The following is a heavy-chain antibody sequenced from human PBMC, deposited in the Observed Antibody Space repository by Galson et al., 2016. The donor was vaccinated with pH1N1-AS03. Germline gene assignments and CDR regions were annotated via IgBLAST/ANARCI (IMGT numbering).Heavy chain of an antibody. Sequence: LSLTCTVSRGSFGGAYWTWIRQPPGKGLEWIGEIIIGRGLPPTYTPSLKRRVTISIHPSRGELSLRLRSVTAAATGVYYCARRPTGIDYWGQGSQVTVSS. D-gene: IGHD3-10*01. J-gene: IGHJ4*02. CDR2: IIIGRGLPP. CDR1: RGSFGGAY. CDR3: ARRPTGIDY. V-gene: IGHV4-34*12.